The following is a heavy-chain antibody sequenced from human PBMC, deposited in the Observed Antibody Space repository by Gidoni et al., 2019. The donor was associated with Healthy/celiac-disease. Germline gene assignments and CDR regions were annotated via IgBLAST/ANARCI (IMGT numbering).Heavy chain of an antibody. CDR1: GFTFSSYS. CDR3: ARENGDELSGVYYFDY. D-gene: IGHD1-7*01. CDR2: ISSSSSYI. J-gene: IGHJ4*02. Sequence: EVQLVESGGGLVKPGGSLRLSCAASGFTFSSYSMNWVRQAPGKGLEWVSSISSSSSYIYYADSVKGRFTISRDNAKNSLYLQMNSLRAEDTAVYYCARENGDELSGVYYFDYWGQGTLVTVSS. V-gene: IGHV3-21*01.